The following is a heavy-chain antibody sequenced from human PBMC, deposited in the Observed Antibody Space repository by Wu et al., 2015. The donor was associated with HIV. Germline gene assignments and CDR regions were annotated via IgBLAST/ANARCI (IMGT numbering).Heavy chain of an antibody. CDR2: IIPMLATT. V-gene: IGHV1-69*11. CDR1: GGTFTKNA. D-gene: IGHD3-10*01. CDR3: ARVRWFGESFDY. J-gene: IGHJ4*02. Sequence: QVQLVQSEAEVKKPGSSMKVSCKGSGGTFTKNAISWVRQAPGQRLEWMGGIIPMLATTQYARELQGRVTITADESTSTAYLELNSLRSDDTAVYYCARVRWFGESFDYWGQGTLVTVSS.